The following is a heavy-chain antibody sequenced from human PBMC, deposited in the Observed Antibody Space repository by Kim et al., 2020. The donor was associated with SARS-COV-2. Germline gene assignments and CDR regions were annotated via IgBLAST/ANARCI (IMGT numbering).Heavy chain of an antibody. Sequence: SETLSLTCTVSGGSISSSSYYWGWIRQPPGKGLEWIGSIYYSGSTYYNPSLKSRVTISVDTSKNQFSLKLSSVTAADTAVYYCARMGTAMVDYWGQGTL. D-gene: IGHD5-18*01. CDR1: GGSISSSSYY. V-gene: IGHV4-39*01. J-gene: IGHJ4*02. CDR3: ARMGTAMVDY. CDR2: IYYSGST.